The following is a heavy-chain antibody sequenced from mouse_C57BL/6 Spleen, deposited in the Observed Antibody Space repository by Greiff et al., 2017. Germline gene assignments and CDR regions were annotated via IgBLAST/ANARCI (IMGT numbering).Heavy chain of an antibody. D-gene: IGHD4-1*01. Sequence: VMLVESGPGLVQPSQSLSITCTVSGFSLTSYGVHWVRQSPGKGLEWLGVIWRGGSTDYNAAFMSRLSITKDNSKSQVFFKMNSLQADDTAIYYCAKNKELGEGDFDVWGTGTTVTVSS. V-gene: IGHV2-5*01. CDR3: AKNKELGEGDFDV. J-gene: IGHJ1*03. CDR1: GFSLTSYG. CDR2: IWRGGST.